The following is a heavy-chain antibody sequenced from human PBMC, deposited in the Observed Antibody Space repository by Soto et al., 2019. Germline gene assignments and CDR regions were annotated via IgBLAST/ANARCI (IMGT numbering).Heavy chain of an antibody. V-gene: IGHV3-43*02. CDR1: GFTFADFA. CDR2: INADGSEK. J-gene: IGHJ4*02. Sequence: VQMVESGGGVVHPGGSLRLSCAVSGFTFADFADHWVSQLAGKVLEWVSFINADGSEKYYAESVRGRFTISRDNSKDSFYLQMNSLRLEDTAMYYCAKAKFYYDSSPYDSWGQGTLVTVSS. CDR3: AKAKFYYDSSPYDS. D-gene: IGHD3-22*01.